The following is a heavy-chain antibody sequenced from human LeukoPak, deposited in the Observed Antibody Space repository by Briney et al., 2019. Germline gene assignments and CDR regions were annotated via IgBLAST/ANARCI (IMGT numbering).Heavy chain of an antibody. CDR2: IYYSGST. Sequence: SKTLSLTCTVSGGSISSYYWSWIRQPPGKGLEWIGYIYYSGSTNYNPSLKSRVTISVDTSKNQFSLKLSSVTAADTAVYYCASSEYSSGRYAGEAYYYGMDVWGQGTTVTVSS. CDR3: ASSEYSSGRYAGEAYYYGMDV. V-gene: IGHV4-59*01. D-gene: IGHD6-19*01. J-gene: IGHJ6*02. CDR1: GGSISSYY.